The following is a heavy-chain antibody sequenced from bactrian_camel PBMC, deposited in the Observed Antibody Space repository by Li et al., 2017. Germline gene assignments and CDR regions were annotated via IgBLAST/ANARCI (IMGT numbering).Heavy chain of an antibody. CDR2: IDTSGIET. CDR1: GFRYERYC. D-gene: IGHD2*01. CDR3: AADTKWLHLRTEYNY. Sequence: HVQLVESGGGSVQSGGSLRLACAVSGFRYERYCVGWFRQAPGKEREGVAAIDTSGIETYADSVRGRFVLSQDNNKTTLYLQMNSLEPEDTAMYYCAADTKWLHLRTEYNYWGQGTQVTVS. V-gene: IGHV3S6*01. J-gene: IGHJ4*01.